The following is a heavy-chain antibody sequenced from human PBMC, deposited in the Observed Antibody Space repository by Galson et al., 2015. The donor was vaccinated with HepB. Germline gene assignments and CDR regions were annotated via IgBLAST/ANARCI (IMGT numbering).Heavy chain of an antibody. CDR3: TKDRDPYIYDSGRPSV. Sequence: SLRLSCAASGFIFSNYAMTGVRQAPGKGPEWVSLITGNGGTTYCADSVKGRLSISRDNSKNTLYLQINRLRLEDTAVYYCTKDRDPYIYDSGRPSVWGQGTLVTVSS. CDR1: GFIFSNYA. J-gene: IGHJ4*02. CDR2: ITGNGGTT. V-gene: IGHV3-23*01. D-gene: IGHD3-22*01.